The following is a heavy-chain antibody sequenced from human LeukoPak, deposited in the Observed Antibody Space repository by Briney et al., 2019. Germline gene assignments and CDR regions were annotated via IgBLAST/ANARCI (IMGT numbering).Heavy chain of an antibody. CDR2: INPNSGGT. V-gene: IGHV1-2*02. D-gene: IGHD3-3*02. Sequence: GASVKVSCKASGYTFTGYYMHWVRQAPGQGLEWMGWINPNSGGTNYAQKFQGRVTMTTDTSTSTAYMELRSLRSDDTAVYYCTTLAWPEARLDYWGQGTLVTVSS. CDR3: TTLAWPEARLDY. J-gene: IGHJ4*02. CDR1: GYTFTGYY.